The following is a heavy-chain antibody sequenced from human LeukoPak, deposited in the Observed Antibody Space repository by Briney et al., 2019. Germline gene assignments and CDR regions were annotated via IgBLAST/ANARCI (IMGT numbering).Heavy chain of an antibody. D-gene: IGHD5-12*01. CDR3: ARGRGYSGYDHPHYFDY. V-gene: IGHV4-34*01. J-gene: IGHJ4*02. CDR1: GGSFSGYY. Sequence: SETLSLTCAVYGGSFSGYYWSWIRQPPGKGLEWIGEINHSGSTNYNPSLKSRVTIPVDTSKNQFSLKLSSVTAADTAVYYCARGRGYSGYDHPHYFDYWGQGTLVTVSS. CDR2: INHSGST.